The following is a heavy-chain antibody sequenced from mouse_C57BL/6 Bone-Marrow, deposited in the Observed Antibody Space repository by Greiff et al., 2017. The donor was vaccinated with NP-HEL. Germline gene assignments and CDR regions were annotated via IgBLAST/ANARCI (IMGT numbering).Heavy chain of an antibody. J-gene: IGHJ2*01. CDR3: APYDYGLDY. CDR1: GYTFTDYY. V-gene: IGHV1-19*01. Sequence: EVQLQESGPVLVKPGASVKMSCKASGYTFTDYYMNWVKQSHGKSLEWIGVINPYNGGTSYNQKFKGKATLTVDKSSSTAYMELNSLTSEDSAVYYCAPYDYGLDYWGQGTTLTVSS. CDR2: INPYNGGT. D-gene: IGHD2-4*01.